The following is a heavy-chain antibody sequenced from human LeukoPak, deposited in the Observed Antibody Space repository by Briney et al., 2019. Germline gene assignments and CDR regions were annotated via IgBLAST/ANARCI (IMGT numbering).Heavy chain of an antibody. D-gene: IGHD2-21*01. CDR2: IYYSGST. Sequence: PSETLSLTCAVSGYSISSGYYWGWIRQPPGKGLEWIGSIYYSGSTYYNPSLKSRVTISVDTSKNQFSLKLSSVTAADTAVYYCARLSNSANFDYWGQGTLVTASS. J-gene: IGHJ4*02. CDR3: ARLSNSANFDY. V-gene: IGHV4-38-2*01. CDR1: GYSISSGYY.